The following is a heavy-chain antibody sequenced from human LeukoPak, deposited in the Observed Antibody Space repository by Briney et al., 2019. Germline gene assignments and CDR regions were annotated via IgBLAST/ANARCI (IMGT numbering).Heavy chain of an antibody. Sequence: SETLSLTCAVYGGSFSGYYWSWLRQPPGKGLEWIGEINHSGSTNYNPSLKSRVTISVDTSKNQFSLKLSSVTAADTAVYYCARGRKGREDFWSGYYRGGSCYFDYWGQGTLVTVSS. CDR2: INHSGST. CDR3: ARGRKGREDFWSGYYRGGSCYFDY. CDR1: GGSFSGYY. J-gene: IGHJ4*02. V-gene: IGHV4-34*01. D-gene: IGHD3-3*01.